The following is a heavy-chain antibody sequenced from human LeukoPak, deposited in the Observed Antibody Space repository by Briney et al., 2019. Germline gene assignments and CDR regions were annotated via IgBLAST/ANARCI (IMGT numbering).Heavy chain of an antibody. J-gene: IGHJ4*02. CDR2: MNPNSGNT. V-gene: IGHV1-8*01. Sequence: ASVKVSCKASGYTFTSYDINWVRQATGQGLEWMGWMNPNSGNTGYAQKFQGRVNMTRNTSTSTAYMELSSLRSEDTAVYYCARGSWAAAGTAQAYWGQGTLVTVSS. CDR3: ARGSWAAAGTAQAY. CDR1: GYTFTSYD. D-gene: IGHD6-13*01.